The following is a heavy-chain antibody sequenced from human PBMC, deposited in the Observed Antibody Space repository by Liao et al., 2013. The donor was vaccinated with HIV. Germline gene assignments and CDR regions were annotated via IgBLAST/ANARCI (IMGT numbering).Heavy chain of an antibody. D-gene: IGHD3-3*01. J-gene: IGHJ5*02. CDR1: GGSISSYY. CDR2: IYSSGSA. Sequence: QLRESGPGLVKPSETLSLTCTVSGGSISSYYWSWIRQPAGKGLEWIGRIYSSGSANYNPSLKSRVTMSVDTSKNQFSLKLSSVTAADTAVYYCARTDQYYDFWNGYENWFDPWGQGTLVTVSS. V-gene: IGHV4-4*07. CDR3: ARTDQYYDFWNGYENWFDP.